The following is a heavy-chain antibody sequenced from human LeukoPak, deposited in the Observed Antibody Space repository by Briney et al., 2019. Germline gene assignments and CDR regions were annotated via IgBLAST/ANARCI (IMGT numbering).Heavy chain of an antibody. D-gene: IGHD6-13*01. J-gene: IGHJ4*02. V-gene: IGHV4-39*07. CDR3: ASGWGGIAED. CDR2: IYYSGST. Sequence: SETLSLTCTVSGGSINSRIYYWGWIRQPPGKGLEWIGSIYYSGSTYYDPSLKSRVTISVDTSKNQFSLKLSSVTAADTAVYYCASGWGGIAEDWGQGTLVTVSS. CDR1: GGSINSRIYY.